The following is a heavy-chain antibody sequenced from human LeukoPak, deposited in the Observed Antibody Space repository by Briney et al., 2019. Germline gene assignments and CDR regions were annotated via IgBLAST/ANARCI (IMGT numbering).Heavy chain of an antibody. V-gene: IGHV4-38-2*02. D-gene: IGHD2-21*01. Sequence: SETLSLTCTVSGYSISSGYYWGWIRQPPGKGLEWICSIYHSGSTYYNPSPKSRVTISQDTTKTQFSLRLTSVTAADTAVYYCAILLPVAYCGGDCRGGAFDIWGQGTMVTVSS. J-gene: IGHJ3*02. CDR1: GYSISSGYY. CDR2: IYHSGST. CDR3: AILLPVAYCGGDCRGGAFDI.